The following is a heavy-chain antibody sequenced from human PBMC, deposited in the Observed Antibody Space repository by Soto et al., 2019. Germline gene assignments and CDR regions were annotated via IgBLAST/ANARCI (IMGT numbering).Heavy chain of an antibody. D-gene: IGHD6-19*01. CDR3: ARAGHRFGLPYSSGWYAYYYYYMDV. Sequence: PGGSLRLSCAASGFSFDDYAMHWVRQAPGKGLEWVSGISWNSGSIGYADSVKGRFTISRDNAKNSLYLQMNSLRAEDTALYYCARAGHRFGLPYSSGWYAYYYYYMDVWGKGTTVTVSS. V-gene: IGHV3-9*01. CDR1: GFSFDDYA. J-gene: IGHJ6*03. CDR2: ISWNSGSI.